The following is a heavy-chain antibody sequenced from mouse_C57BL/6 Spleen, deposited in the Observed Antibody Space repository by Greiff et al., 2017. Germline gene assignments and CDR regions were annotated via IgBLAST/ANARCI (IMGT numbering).Heavy chain of an antibody. Sequence: QVQLKQSGAELARPGASVKLSCKASGYTFTSYGISWVKQRTGQGLEWIGEIYPRSGNTYYNEKFKGKATLTADKSSSTAYMELRSLTSEDSAVFFCARERDYGSSYYYAMGYWGQGTSVTVSS. J-gene: IGHJ4*01. D-gene: IGHD1-1*01. CDR2: IYPRSGNT. V-gene: IGHV1-81*01. CDR1: GYTFTSYG. CDR3: ARERDYGSSYYYAMGY.